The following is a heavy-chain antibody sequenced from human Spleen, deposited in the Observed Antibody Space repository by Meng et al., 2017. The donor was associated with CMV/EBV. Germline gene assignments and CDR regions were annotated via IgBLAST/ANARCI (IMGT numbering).Heavy chain of an antibody. J-gene: IGHJ5*02. CDR3: ARDLEYCGSTSCFEDCFDP. CDR1: GYTFTNYG. V-gene: IGHV1-18*01. D-gene: IGHD2-2*01. CDR2: ISPYDGP. Sequence: ASVKVSCKASGYTFTNYGISWVRQAPGRGLEWIGWISPYDGPNYARNLRGRVTLTTDTSTTTAYMELRSLRSDDTAVYYFARDLEYCGSTSCFEDCFDPWGQGTLVTVSS.